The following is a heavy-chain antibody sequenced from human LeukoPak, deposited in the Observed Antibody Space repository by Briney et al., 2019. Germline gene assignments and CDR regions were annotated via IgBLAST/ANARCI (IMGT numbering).Heavy chain of an antibody. V-gene: IGHV3-7*01. CDR3: ARRITMITDHWFDP. J-gene: IGHJ5*02. Sequence: PWGSLRLSCAASGFTFSSYWMSWVRQAPGKGLEWVANIKQDGSEKYYVDSVKGRFTISRDNAKNSLYLQMNSLRAEDTAVYYCARRITMITDHWFDPWGQGTLVTVSS. CDR1: GFTFSSYW. D-gene: IGHD3-22*01. CDR2: IKQDGSEK.